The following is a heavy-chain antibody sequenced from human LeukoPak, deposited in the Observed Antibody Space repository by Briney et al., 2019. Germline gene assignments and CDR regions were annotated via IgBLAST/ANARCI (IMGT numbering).Heavy chain of an antibody. Sequence: SETLSLTCTVSGGSISSYYWSWIRQPPGEGLEWIGYIYYSGSTNYNPSLKSRVTISVDTSKNQFSLKLSSVTAADTAVYYCAREAAAAAGWFDPWGQGTLVTVSS. CDR3: AREAAAAAGWFDP. CDR2: IYYSGST. V-gene: IGHV4-59*01. D-gene: IGHD6-13*01. J-gene: IGHJ5*02. CDR1: GGSISSYY.